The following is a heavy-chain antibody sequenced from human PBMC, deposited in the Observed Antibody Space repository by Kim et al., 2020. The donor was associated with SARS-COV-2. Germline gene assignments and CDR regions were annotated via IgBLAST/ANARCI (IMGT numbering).Heavy chain of an antibody. CDR3: AKTRWDCRGPTCYSSYDS. CDR2: INTNTGNP. CDR1: GYTFTTYA. Sequence: ASVKVSCRTSGYTFTTYAIHWVRQAPGHGLEWMGWINTNTGNPTYAQGFTGRFVFSLDTSVSTTYLQINSLKPEDTAVYYCAKTRWDCRGPTCYSSYDSWGQGTLVTVSS. V-gene: IGHV7-4-1*02. D-gene: IGHD2-15*01. J-gene: IGHJ4*02.